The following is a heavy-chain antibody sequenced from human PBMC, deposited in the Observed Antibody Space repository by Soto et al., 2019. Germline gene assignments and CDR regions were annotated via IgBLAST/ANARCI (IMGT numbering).Heavy chain of an antibody. D-gene: IGHD6-6*01. CDR1: GFTFNRFA. V-gene: IGHV3-30-3*01. Sequence: GGSLRLSCAASGFTFNRFAIHWVRQAPGKGLEWVAVISYDGNNKYYAHSVKGRFTVSRDNSKSTVYLQMNSLRTEDTAVYYCARDTLSQYSTSLGQGTRVTVSS. CDR3: ARDTLSQYSTS. CDR2: ISYDGNNK. J-gene: IGHJ5*02.